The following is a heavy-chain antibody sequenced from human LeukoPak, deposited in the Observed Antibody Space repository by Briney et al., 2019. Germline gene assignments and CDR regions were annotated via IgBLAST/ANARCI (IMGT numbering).Heavy chain of an antibody. V-gene: IGHV4-4*02. J-gene: IGHJ4*02. CDR1: GGSISSSNW. D-gene: IGHD5-18*01. CDR2: IYYSGST. CDR3: ARTSYGPPSPFDY. Sequence: SGTLSLTCAVSGGSISSSNWWSWFRQPPGKGLEWIGSIYYSGSTYYNPSLQSRVTLSVDTSKSQFSVKLSSLTAADTAVYYCARTSYGPPSPFDYWGQGTLVTVSS.